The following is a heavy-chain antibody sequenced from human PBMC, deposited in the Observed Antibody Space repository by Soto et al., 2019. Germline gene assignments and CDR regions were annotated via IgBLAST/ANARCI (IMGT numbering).Heavy chain of an antibody. D-gene: IGHD3-10*01. CDR1: GGSISSGGYY. Sequence: SETLSLTCTVSGGSISSGGYYWSWISQHPGKGLEWIGYIYYSGSTYYNPSLKSRVTISVDTSKNQFSLKLSSVTAADTAVYYCARDLRFGELLGYNWFDPWGQGTLVTVSS. CDR2: IYYSGST. V-gene: IGHV4-31*03. CDR3: ARDLRFGELLGYNWFDP. J-gene: IGHJ5*02.